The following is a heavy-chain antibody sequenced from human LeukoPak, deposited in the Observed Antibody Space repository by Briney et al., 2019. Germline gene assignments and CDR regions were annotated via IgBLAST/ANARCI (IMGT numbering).Heavy chain of an antibody. V-gene: IGHV4-59*04. J-gene: IGHJ3*02. CDR2: IYYSGST. CDR3: ARKSLYYYGSGKAFDI. D-gene: IGHD3-10*01. Sequence: KSSETLSLTCTFSGGSLSSYYWSWIRQPPGKGLEWIGHIYYSGSTYYNPSLKSRVTISVDTSKNQFSLKLSSVTAADTAVYYCARKSLYYYGSGKAFDIWGQGTMVTVSS. CDR1: GGSLSSYY.